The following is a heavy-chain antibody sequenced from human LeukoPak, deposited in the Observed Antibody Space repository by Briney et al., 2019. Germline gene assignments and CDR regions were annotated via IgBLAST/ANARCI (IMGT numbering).Heavy chain of an antibody. J-gene: IGHJ4*02. Sequence: ASVKVSCKASGYTFTGFYMHWVRQAPGQGLEWMGWINPNSGGTNYAQNFQGRVTLTRDTPISTAYMEVSRLRSDDTAVYYCARAHMTTVTLGDYWGQGTLVTVSS. D-gene: IGHD4-11*01. CDR2: INPNSGGT. CDR1: GYTFTGFY. CDR3: ARAHMTTVTLGDY. V-gene: IGHV1-2*02.